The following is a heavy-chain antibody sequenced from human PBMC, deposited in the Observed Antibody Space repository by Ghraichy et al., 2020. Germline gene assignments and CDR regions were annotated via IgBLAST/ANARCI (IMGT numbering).Heavy chain of an antibody. CDR3: TTVSADIVVVPAAIYHKDYYGMDV. CDR2: IKSKTDGGTT. D-gene: IGHD2-2*01. CDR1: GFTFSNAW. J-gene: IGHJ6*02. Sequence: GGSLRLSCAASGFTFSNAWMSWVRQAPGKGLEWVGRIKSKTDGGTTDYAAPVKGRFTISRDDSKNTLYLQMNSLKTEDTAVYYCTTVSADIVVVPAAIYHKDYYGMDVWGQRTTVTVSS. V-gene: IGHV3-15*01.